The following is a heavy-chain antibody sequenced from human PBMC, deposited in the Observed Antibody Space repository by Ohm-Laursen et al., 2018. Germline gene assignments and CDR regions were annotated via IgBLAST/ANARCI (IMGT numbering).Heavy chain of an antibody. D-gene: IGHD4-17*01. CDR1: GFTFSSYS. CDR3: ARAGVTVTDFDY. CDR2: ISSSSSYI. V-gene: IGHV3-21*01. Sequence: SLRLSCAASGFTFSSYSMNWVRQAPGKGLEWVSSISSSSSYIYYADSVKGRFTISRDNAKNSLYLQMNSLRAEDTAVYYCARAGVTVTDFDYWGQGTLVTVSS. J-gene: IGHJ4*02.